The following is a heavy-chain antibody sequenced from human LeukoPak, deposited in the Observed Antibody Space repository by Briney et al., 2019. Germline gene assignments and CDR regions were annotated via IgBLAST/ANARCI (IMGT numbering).Heavy chain of an antibody. CDR1: GYSISSGYY. D-gene: IGHD6-13*01. V-gene: IGHV4-38-2*02. J-gene: IGHJ4*02. Sequence: PSETLSLTCTVSGYSISSGYYWGWIRQPPGKGLEWIGSIYYSGSTYYNPSLKSRVTISVDTSKNQFSLKLSSVTAADTAVYYCARSGYSSSWTGDYWGQGTLVTVSS. CDR2: IYYSGST. CDR3: ARSGYSSSWTGDY.